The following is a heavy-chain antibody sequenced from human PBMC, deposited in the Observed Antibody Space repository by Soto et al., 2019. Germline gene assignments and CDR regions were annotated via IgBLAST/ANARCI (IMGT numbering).Heavy chain of an antibody. CDR3: ARGRGEIDCSGGSCYSEKEKYYFDY. Sequence: ASVKVSCKASGYTFTGYYMHWVRQAPGQGLEWMGWINPNSGGTNYAQKFQGWVTMTRDTSISTAYMELSRLRSDDTAVYYCARGRGEIDCSGGSCYSEKEKYYFDYWGQGTLVTVSS. V-gene: IGHV1-2*04. J-gene: IGHJ4*02. CDR2: INPNSGGT. CDR1: GYTFTGYY. D-gene: IGHD2-15*01.